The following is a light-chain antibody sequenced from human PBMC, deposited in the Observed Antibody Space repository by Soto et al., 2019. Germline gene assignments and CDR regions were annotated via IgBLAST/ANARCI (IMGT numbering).Light chain of an antibody. Sequence: PGTLSLSPGERATLSCRASESVMGNYLAWYQHRPGQTPRLLMYGAYIRATGIPDRFSGDGSGTDFTLTISRLEPEDFAVYYCQQYGSSGTFGQGTKVDIK. J-gene: IGKJ1*01. CDR3: QQYGSSGT. CDR2: GAY. V-gene: IGKV3-20*01. CDR1: ESVMGNY.